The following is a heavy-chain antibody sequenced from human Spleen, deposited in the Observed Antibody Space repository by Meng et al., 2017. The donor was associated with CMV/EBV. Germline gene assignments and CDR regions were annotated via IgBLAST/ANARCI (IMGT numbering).Heavy chain of an antibody. CDR1: GYTFTSYY. D-gene: IGHD4-17*01. V-gene: IGHV1-46*01. J-gene: IGHJ5*02. CDR2: INPSGGST. Sequence: QVQLVQSGAEVKKPGASVKVSCKASGYTFTSYYMHWVRQAPGQGLEWMGIINPSGGSTSYAQKFQGRVTMTRDTSISTAYMELSRLRSDDTAVYYCTRDAHLTTVTPNWFDPWGQGTLVTVSS. CDR3: TRDAHLTTVTPNWFDP.